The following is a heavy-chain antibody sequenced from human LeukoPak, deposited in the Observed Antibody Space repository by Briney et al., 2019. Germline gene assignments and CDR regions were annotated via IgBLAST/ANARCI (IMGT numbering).Heavy chain of an antibody. V-gene: IGHV3-23*01. CDR1: GFTFSSYA. Sequence: PRGSLRLSCAASGFTFSSYAMSWVRQAPGKGLEWVSAISGSGGSTYYADSVKGRFTISRDNSKNTLYLQMNSLRAEDTAVYYCAKADYYDSSGYYHHFASGRYYFDYWGQGTLVTVSS. CDR3: AKADYYDSSGYYHHFASGRYYFDY. D-gene: IGHD3-22*01. J-gene: IGHJ4*02. CDR2: ISGSGGST.